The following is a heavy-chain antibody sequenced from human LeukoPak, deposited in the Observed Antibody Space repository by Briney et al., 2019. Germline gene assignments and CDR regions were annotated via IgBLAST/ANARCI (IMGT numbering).Heavy chain of an antibody. J-gene: IGHJ4*02. V-gene: IGHV3-48*01. Sequence: GGSLRLSCAASGFTFSSYSMNWVRQAPGKGLEWVSYISSSSSTIYYADSVKGRFTISRDNAKNSLFLQMNSLRAEDTAMYYCAREVGATDYWGQGTLVTVSS. CDR3: AREVGATDY. CDR1: GFTFSSYS. CDR2: ISSSSSTI. D-gene: IGHD1-26*01.